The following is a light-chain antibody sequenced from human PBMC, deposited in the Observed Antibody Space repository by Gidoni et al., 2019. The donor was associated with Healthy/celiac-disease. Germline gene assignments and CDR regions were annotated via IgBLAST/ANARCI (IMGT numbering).Light chain of an antibody. CDR1: QSISSY. CDR2: AAS. V-gene: IGKV1-39*01. CDR3: QQSYSTPPYT. Sequence: DIQMTQSPSSLSASVGDRVTITCRASQSISSYLNWYQQKPGKAPKLLIYAASSLQSGVPSRVSGSGSGTDFTLTISSLQPEDFATYYCQQSYSTPPYTFGQXTKLEIK. J-gene: IGKJ2*01.